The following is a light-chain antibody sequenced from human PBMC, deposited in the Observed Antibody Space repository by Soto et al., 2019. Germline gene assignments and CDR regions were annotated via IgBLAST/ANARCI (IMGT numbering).Light chain of an antibody. CDR3: QQDGSSPRT. V-gene: IGKV3-20*01. CDR1: RGVSATY. J-gene: IGKJ1*01. CDR2: GAS. Sequence: ENLLTQSPGTLSLSPGEGATLSCRASRGVSATYLAWYQQKPGQAPTLLIYGASIRAAGIPDRFSGSGSGTDFTLTIRRLEPDDFALYYCQQDGSSPRTFGQGTKVDIK.